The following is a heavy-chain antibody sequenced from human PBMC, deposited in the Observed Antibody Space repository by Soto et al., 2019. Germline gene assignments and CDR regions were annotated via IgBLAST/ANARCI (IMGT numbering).Heavy chain of an antibody. CDR3: ASGFYCSGGSCYFRDYYYYYGMDV. V-gene: IGHV1-69*01. J-gene: IGHJ6*02. CDR2: IIPIFGTA. Sequence: QVQLVQSGAEVKKPGSSVKVSCKASGGIFSSYAISWVRQAPGQGLEWMGGIIPIFGTANYAQKFQGRVTITADESTSTAYMELSSLRSEDTAVYYCASGFYCSGGSCYFRDYYYYYGMDVWGQGTTVTVSS. D-gene: IGHD2-15*01. CDR1: GGIFSSYA.